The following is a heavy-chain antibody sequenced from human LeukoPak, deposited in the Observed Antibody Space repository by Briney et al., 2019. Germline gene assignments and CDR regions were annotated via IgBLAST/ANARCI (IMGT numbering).Heavy chain of an antibody. CDR2: ISYDGSNK. D-gene: IGHD3-22*01. CDR3: ARDRDSSGYYFDY. V-gene: IGHV3-30-3*01. Sequence: GGSLRLSCAASGFTFSSYAMHWVRQAPGKGLEWVAVISYDGSNKYYADSVKGRFTISRDNSKNTLYLQMNSLRAGDTAVYYCARDRDSSGYYFDYWGQGTLVTVSS. J-gene: IGHJ4*02. CDR1: GFTFSSYA.